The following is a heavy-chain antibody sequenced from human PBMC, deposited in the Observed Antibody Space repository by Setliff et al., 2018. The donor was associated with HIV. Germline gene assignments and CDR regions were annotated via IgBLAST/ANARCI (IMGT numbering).Heavy chain of an antibody. V-gene: IGHV3-21*03. CDR1: GFTFNSFA. Sequence: GGSLRLSCAASGFTFNSFAMNWVRQAPGKGLEWVSSISSTTGYIFYATSVKGRFIISRDNAKNSLYLQMNSLRADDTGVYYCAREGSEHGTHYFDYWGQGTPVTVSS. CDR3: AREGSEHGTHYFDY. D-gene: IGHD1-26*01. CDR2: ISSTTGYI. J-gene: IGHJ4*02.